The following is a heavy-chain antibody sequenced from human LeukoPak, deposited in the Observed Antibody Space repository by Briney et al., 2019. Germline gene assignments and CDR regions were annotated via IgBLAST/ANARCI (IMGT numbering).Heavy chain of an antibody. D-gene: IGHD6-25*01. CDR2: ISSSSSYI. CDR3: ARDRIAATYDAFDI. V-gene: IGHV3-21*01. Sequence: GGSLRLSCAASGFTFSGYTMNWVRQAPGKGLEWVSSISSSSSYIYYADSVKGRFTISRDNAENSLYLQMNSLRAEHTAVYYCARDRIAATYDAFDIWGQGTMVTVSS. CDR1: GFTFSGYT. J-gene: IGHJ3*02.